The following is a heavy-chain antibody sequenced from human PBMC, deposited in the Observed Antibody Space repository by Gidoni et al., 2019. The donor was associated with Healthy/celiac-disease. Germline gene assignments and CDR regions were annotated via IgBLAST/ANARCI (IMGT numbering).Heavy chain of an antibody. J-gene: IGHJ6*02. D-gene: IGHD2-8*02. CDR3: ANIPIALRGLVGYYGMDV. CDR1: GFTFSSYA. Sequence: EVQLLESGGGLVQPGGSLRLSCAASGFTFSSYAMSWVRQAPGKGLEWVSAISGSGGSTYYADSVKGRFTISRDNSKNTLYLQMNSLRAEDTAVYYCANIPIALRGLVGYYGMDVWGQGTTVTVSS. V-gene: IGHV3-23*01. CDR2: ISGSGGST.